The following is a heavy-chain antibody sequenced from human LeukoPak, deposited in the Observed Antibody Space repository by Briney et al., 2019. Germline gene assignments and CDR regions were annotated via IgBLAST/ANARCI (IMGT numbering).Heavy chain of an antibody. D-gene: IGHD4-17*01. J-gene: IGHJ4*02. CDR2: SST. CDR1: GFTFNNYA. CDR3: AKDVYGDYGGLDY. V-gene: IGHV3-23*01. Sequence: GGSLRLSCAASGFTFNNYAMSWVRQAPGKGLEWVSSSSTYYADSVKGRFAISRDNSKNTLYLQMNSLRAEDTAVYYCAKDVYGDYGGLDYWGQGTLVTVSS.